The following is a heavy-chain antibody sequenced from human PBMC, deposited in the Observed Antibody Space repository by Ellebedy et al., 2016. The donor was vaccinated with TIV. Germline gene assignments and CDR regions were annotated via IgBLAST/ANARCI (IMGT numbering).Heavy chain of an antibody. V-gene: IGHV3-30*18. CDR2: ISYDGSNK. D-gene: IGHD3/OR15-3a*01. CDR1: GYAFSDYA. J-gene: IGHJ5*02. CDR3: AKDFALVRVFDP. Sequence: GGSLRLXCAASGYAFSDYAINWVRQAPGKGLEWVAFISYDGSNKYYGDSVKGRFTISRDDSKNTLYLQMNSLRAEDTAVYYCAKDFALVRVFDPWGQGTLVTVSS.